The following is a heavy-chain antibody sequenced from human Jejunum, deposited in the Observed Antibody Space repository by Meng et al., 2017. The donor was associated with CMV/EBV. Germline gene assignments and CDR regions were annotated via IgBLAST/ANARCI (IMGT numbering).Heavy chain of an antibody. Sequence: CAASFFTFMSSAMHLVRPAPGKGLEWVAGISYDGNDEYYADSVKGRFTVSRDNSKNTVYLQMNSLRAEDTALYSCAKGMTMVTSQIDHWGQGTLVTVSS. CDR1: FFTFMSSA. D-gene: IGHD4/OR15-4a*01. V-gene: IGHV3-30*18. CDR3: AKGMTMVTSQIDH. CDR2: ISYDGNDE. J-gene: IGHJ4*02.